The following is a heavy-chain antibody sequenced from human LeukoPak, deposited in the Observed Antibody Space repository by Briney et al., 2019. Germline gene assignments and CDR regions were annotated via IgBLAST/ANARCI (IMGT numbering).Heavy chain of an antibody. CDR1: GGSISSSNW. Sequence: PSETRSLTCAVSGGSISSSNWWSWVRQPPGKGLEWIGEIYHSGSTNYNPSLKSRVTISVDTSKNQFSLKLSSVTAADTAVYYCARAHVQKDAASDWYFDLWGRGTLVTVSS. J-gene: IGHJ2*01. CDR2: IYHSGST. D-gene: IGHD3-10*02. V-gene: IGHV4-4*02. CDR3: ARAHVQKDAASDWYFDL.